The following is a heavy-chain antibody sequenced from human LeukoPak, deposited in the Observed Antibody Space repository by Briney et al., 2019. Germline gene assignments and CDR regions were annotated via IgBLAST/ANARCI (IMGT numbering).Heavy chain of an antibody. V-gene: IGHV1-69*13. CDR3: ARDLLVVVPAAILRYYYGMDV. D-gene: IGHD2-2*02. Sequence: SVKVSCKASGGTFSSYAISWVRQAPGQGLEWMGGIIPIFGTANYAQKFQGRVTITADESTSTAYMELSSLRSEDTAVYYCARDLLVVVPAAILRYYYGMDVWGQGTTVTVSS. CDR2: IIPIFGTA. CDR1: GGTFSSYA. J-gene: IGHJ6*02.